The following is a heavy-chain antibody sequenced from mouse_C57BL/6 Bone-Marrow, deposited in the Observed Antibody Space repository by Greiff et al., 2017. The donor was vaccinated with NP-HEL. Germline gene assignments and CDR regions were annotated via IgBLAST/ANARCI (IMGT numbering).Heavy chain of an antibody. J-gene: IGHJ2*01. CDR1: GYTFTSYW. Sequence: QVQLQQPGAELVRPGTSVKLSCKASGYTFTSYWMHWVKQRPGQGLEWIGVIDPSDSYTNYNQKFKGKATLTVDTSSSTAYMQLSSLTSEDSAVYYCARAYYSNYVFDYWGQGTTLTVSS. CDR3: ARAYYSNYVFDY. D-gene: IGHD2-5*01. V-gene: IGHV1-59*01. CDR2: IDPSDSYT.